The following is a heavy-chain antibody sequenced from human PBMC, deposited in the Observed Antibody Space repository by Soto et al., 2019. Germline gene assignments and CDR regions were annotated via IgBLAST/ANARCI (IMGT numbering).Heavy chain of an antibody. CDR1: GFLFSTYA. J-gene: IGHJ6*03. CDR3: ARAGQEHTTLYYYYSYMDV. Sequence: QVQLVESGGGVVQPGRSLRLSCAASGFLFSTYAMHWVRQAPGKGLEWVAVIYDDGSSQYYADSVKGRFTISRDDSKKMLYLEMNSLRVDDTAVYFCARAGQEHTTLYYYYSYMDVWGKGTTVTVSS. CDR2: IYDDGSSQ. V-gene: IGHV3-33*01. D-gene: IGHD1-1*01.